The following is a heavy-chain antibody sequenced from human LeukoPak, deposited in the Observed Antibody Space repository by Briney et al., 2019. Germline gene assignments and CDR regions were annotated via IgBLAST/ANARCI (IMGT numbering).Heavy chain of an antibody. CDR3: ARRYDFWSGPCDY. Sequence: GGSLRRSCGASGFTFSSYSMNWVRQAPGKGLEWVSYISSSSSTIYYADSVKGRFTISRDNAKNSLYLQMNSLRAEGTAVYYCARRYDFWSGPCDYWGQGTLVTVSS. CDR2: ISSSSSTI. J-gene: IGHJ4*02. V-gene: IGHV3-48*01. CDR1: GFTFSSYS. D-gene: IGHD3-3*01.